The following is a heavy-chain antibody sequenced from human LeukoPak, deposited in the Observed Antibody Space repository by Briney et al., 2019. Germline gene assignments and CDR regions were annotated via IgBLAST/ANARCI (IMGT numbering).Heavy chain of an antibody. CDR2: IHYSGST. J-gene: IGHJ3*02. CDR3: ARELPPPDSSAFDI. CDR1: GGSISSGDYY. Sequence: SQTLSLTCTVSGGSISSGDYYWSWIRQPPGKGLEWIGYIHYSGSTYYNPSLKSRVTISVDTSKNQFSLKLSSVTAADTAVYYCARELPPPDSSAFDIWGQGTMVTVSS. D-gene: IGHD1-14*01. V-gene: IGHV4-30-4*01.